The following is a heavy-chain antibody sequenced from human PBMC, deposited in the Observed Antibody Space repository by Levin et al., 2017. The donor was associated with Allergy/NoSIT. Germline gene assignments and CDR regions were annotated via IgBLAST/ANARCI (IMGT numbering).Heavy chain of an antibody. V-gene: IGHV3-30-3*01. J-gene: IGHJ4*02. D-gene: IGHD1-26*01. CDR2: ISYDGSNK. CDR3: ARDSSYWGVPYYFDY. CDR1: GFTFSSYA. Sequence: GGSLRLSCAASGFTFSSYAMHWVRQAPGKGLEWVAVISYDGSNKYYADSVKGRFTISRDNSKNTLYLQMNSLRAEDTAVYYCARDSSYWGVPYYFDYWGQGTLVTVSS.